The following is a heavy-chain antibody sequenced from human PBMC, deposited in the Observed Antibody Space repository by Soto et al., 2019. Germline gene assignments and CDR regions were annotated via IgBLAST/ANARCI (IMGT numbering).Heavy chain of an antibody. CDR1: GFTFSSYS. D-gene: IGHD3-22*01. Sequence: EVQLVESGGGLVQPGGSLRLSCAASGFTFSSYSMNWVRQAPGKGLEWVSYISSSSSTIYYADSVKGRFTISRDNAKNSLYLQMNSLRDEDTAVYYCARDPDYYDSSGYCPEYFQHWGQGTLVTVSS. CDR3: ARDPDYYDSSGYCPEYFQH. J-gene: IGHJ1*01. CDR2: ISSSSSTI. V-gene: IGHV3-48*02.